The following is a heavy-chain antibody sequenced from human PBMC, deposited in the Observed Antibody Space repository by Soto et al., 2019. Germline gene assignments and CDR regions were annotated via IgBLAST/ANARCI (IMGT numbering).Heavy chain of an antibody. Sequence: GGSLRLSCAASGFTFSSYAMSWVRQAPGKGLEWVSTISGSGGSTYYADSVKGRFTISRDNSKNTLYLQMNSLRAEDTAVYYCAKDNYDSSGYYHGFDYWGQGTLVTVYS. CDR3: AKDNYDSSGYYHGFDY. J-gene: IGHJ4*02. D-gene: IGHD3-22*01. V-gene: IGHV3-23*01. CDR1: GFTFSSYA. CDR2: ISGSGGST.